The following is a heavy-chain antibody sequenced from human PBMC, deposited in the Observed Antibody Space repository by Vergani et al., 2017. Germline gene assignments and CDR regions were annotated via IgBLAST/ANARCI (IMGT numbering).Heavy chain of an antibody. V-gene: IGHV4-59*05. CDR1: GGSISSYY. D-gene: IGHD2-15*01. Sequence: QVQLQESGPGLVKPSETLSLTCTVSGGSISSYYWSWIRQPPGKGLEWIGSIYYSGSTYYNPSLKSRVTISVDTSKNQFSLKLSSVTAADTAVYYCARHGYCSGGSCYHLSSLSWFDPWGQGTLVTVSS. CDR2: IYYSGST. CDR3: ARHGYCSGGSCYHLSSLSWFDP. J-gene: IGHJ5*02.